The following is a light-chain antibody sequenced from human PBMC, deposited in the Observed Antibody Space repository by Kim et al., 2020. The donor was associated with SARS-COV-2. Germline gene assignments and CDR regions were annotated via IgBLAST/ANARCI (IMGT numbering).Light chain of an antibody. CDR2: QVD. CDR3: TSYAGDRAYWV. J-gene: IGLJ3*02. V-gene: IGLV2-23*02. CDR1: SGDIGTYNL. Sequence: QSALTQPASVSGSPGQSITVSCAGSSGDIGTYNLVSWYQQFPGRAPKLIIFQVDRRPSGVSHRFSASKSGNTASLTISGLQADDEGDYYCTSYAGDRAYWVFGGGTQLTVL.